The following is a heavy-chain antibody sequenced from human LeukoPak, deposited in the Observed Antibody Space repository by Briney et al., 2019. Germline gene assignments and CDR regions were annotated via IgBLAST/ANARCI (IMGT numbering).Heavy chain of an antibody. Sequence: PSETLSLTCAVYGGSFSGYYWSRIRQPPGKGLEWIGEINHSGSTNYSPSLKSRVTISVDTSKNQFSLKLSSVTAADTAVYYCARVPGRFWSGYKRPRDYWGQGTLVTVSS. V-gene: IGHV4-34*01. D-gene: IGHD3-3*01. CDR3: ARVPGRFWSGYKRPRDY. J-gene: IGHJ4*02. CDR2: INHSGST. CDR1: GGSFSGYY.